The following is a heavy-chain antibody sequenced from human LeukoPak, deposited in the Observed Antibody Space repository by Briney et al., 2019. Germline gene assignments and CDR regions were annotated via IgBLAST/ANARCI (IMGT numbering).Heavy chain of an antibody. Sequence: GGSLRLSCAASGFTFSSYEMNWVRQAPGKGLEWVSYISSSGSTIYYADSVKGRFTISRDNSKNTLYLQMNSLRAEDTAVYYCAKDHSSGYIDYWGQGTLVTVSS. V-gene: IGHV3-48*03. CDR2: ISSSGSTI. D-gene: IGHD3-22*01. CDR3: AKDHSSGYIDY. CDR1: GFTFSSYE. J-gene: IGHJ4*02.